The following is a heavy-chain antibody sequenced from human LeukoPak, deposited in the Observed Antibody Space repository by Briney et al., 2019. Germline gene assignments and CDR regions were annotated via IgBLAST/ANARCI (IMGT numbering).Heavy chain of an antibody. Sequence: GGSLRLSCAASGFTFSSYAMSWVRQAPGKGLEWVSAISGSGGSTYYADSVKGRLTISRDNSKNTLYLQMNSLRAEDTAVYYCAKANRIESGSYYKPPGYWGQGTLVTVSS. J-gene: IGHJ4*02. CDR3: AKANRIESGSYYKPPGY. CDR1: GFTFSSYA. CDR2: ISGSGGST. V-gene: IGHV3-23*01. D-gene: IGHD3-10*01.